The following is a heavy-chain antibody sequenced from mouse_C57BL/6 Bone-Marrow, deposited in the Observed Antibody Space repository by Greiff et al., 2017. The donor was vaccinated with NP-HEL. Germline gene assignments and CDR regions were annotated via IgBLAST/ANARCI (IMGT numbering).Heavy chain of an antibody. CDR2: IYPGDGDT. Sequence: QVQLQQSGPELVKPGASVKISCKASGYAFSSSWMNWVKQRPGKGLEWIGRIYPGDGDTNYNGKFKGKATLTADKSSSTAYMQLSSLTSEDSAVYFCAREVMTTVGPWYFDVWGTGTTVTVSS. CDR3: AREVMTTVGPWYFDV. J-gene: IGHJ1*03. V-gene: IGHV1-82*01. D-gene: IGHD1-1*01. CDR1: GYAFSSSW.